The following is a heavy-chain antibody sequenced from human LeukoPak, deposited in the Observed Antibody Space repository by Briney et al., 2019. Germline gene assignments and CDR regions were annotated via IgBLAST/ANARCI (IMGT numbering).Heavy chain of an antibody. J-gene: IGHJ4*02. CDR1: GFTFSSYS. V-gene: IGHV3-48*04. CDR3: ARISVIRGLSSFDS. CDR2: ISSTSNTM. Sequence: GGSLRLSCAASGFTFSSYSMNWVRQAPGKGLEGVSYISSTSNTMYYADSVKGRFTISRDNAKNSLYLQMNSLTPEDTAADYCARISVIRGLSSFDSWGQGTLVTVSS. D-gene: IGHD3-10*01.